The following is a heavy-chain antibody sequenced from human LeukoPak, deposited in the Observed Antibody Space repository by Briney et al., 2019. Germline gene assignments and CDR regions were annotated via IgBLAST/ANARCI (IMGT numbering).Heavy chain of an antibody. CDR3: ARSSGKWSGDYYSHYMDV. Sequence: KSSETLYLTCTVSGGSISSYYWSWIRQPPGKGLEWIGYIHYSGSTTYNPSLKSRVTISVDTSKNQFSLKVSSVTAADTAVYYCARSSGKWSGDYYSHYMDVWGRGTTVTISS. CDR2: IHYSGST. CDR1: GGSISSYY. D-gene: IGHD3-3*01. J-gene: IGHJ6*03. V-gene: IGHV4-59*01.